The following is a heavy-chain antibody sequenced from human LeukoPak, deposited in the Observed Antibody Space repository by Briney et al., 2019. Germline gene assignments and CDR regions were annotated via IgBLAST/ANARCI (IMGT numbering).Heavy chain of an antibody. Sequence: ASVKVSCKASGGTFSSYAISWVRQAPGQGLEWMGGIIPIFGTANYAQKFQGRVTITADESTSTAYMGLRSLRSDDTAVYYCARGYSTNYYYGMDVWGQGTTVTVSS. CDR3: ARGYSTNYYYGMDV. D-gene: IGHD5-12*01. CDR1: GGTFSSYA. CDR2: IIPIFGTA. J-gene: IGHJ6*02. V-gene: IGHV1-69*13.